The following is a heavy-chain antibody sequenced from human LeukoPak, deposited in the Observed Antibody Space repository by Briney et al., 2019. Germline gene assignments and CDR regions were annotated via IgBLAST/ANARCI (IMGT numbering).Heavy chain of an antibody. J-gene: IGHJ4*02. D-gene: IGHD6-19*01. Sequence: GGSLRLSCAASGFTVSSKYMSWVRQAPGKGLEWVSVIYSGGSTYYADSVKGRFTISRDNSKNTLYLQMNSLRAEDTAVYYCARQRGSGCLDYWGQGTLVTVSS. V-gene: IGHV3-66*04. CDR1: GFTVSSKY. CDR3: ARQRGSGCLDY. CDR2: IYSGGST.